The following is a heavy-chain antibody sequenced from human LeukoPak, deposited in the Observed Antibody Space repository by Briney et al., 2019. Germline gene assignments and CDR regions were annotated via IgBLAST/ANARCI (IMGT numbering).Heavy chain of an antibody. Sequence: ASVTVSCKASGYTFTSNPMDWMRQAPGQGLEWMGWINTVNGDTKCSQNFQGRITITRDTSASTAYMELSGLGSEDTAVYYCARKNYFASGSYSDFDFWGQGTLVTVSS. D-gene: IGHD3-10*01. CDR2: INTVNGDT. V-gene: IGHV1-3*04. CDR1: GYTFTSNP. J-gene: IGHJ4*02. CDR3: ARKNYFASGSYSDFDF.